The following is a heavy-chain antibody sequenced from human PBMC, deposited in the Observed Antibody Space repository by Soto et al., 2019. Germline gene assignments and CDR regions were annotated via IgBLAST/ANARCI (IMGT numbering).Heavy chain of an antibody. J-gene: IGHJ4*02. CDR2: ISGSGGSI. D-gene: IGHD3-3*01. CDR1: GFTFSSYA. CDR3: AKDFHLLEGWDY. Sequence: EVQLLESGGGLVQPGGSLRLSCAASGFTFSSYAMSWVRQAPGKGLEWVSAISGSGGSIYYADSVKGRFTISRDNSKNTLYLQMNSLRAEDTAVYYCAKDFHLLEGWDYWGQGTLVTVSS. V-gene: IGHV3-23*01.